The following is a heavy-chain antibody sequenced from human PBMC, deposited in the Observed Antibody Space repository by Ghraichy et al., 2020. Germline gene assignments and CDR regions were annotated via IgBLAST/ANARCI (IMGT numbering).Heavy chain of an antibody. CDR1: GASISSYY. Sequence: SETLSLTCTVSGASISSYYWSWIRQPPGKGLEWIGYSHDSGSTDYNPSLKSRVTISLDTSKNQFSLNLSSVTAADTAVYYCAIRNKWGWYFDLWGRGTVVTVSS. CDR3: AIRNKWGWYFDL. CDR2: SHDSGST. D-gene: IGHD7-27*01. J-gene: IGHJ2*01. V-gene: IGHV4-59*03.